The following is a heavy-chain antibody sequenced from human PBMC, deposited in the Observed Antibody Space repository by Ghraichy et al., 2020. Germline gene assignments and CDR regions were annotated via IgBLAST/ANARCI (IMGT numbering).Heavy chain of an antibody. D-gene: IGHD2-15*01. Sequence: SETLSLTCTVSGGSISSYYWSWIRQPPGKGLEWIGYIYYSGSTNYNPSLKSRVTISVDTSKNQFTLKLGSVTAADTAVYYCARLRGRRPQGNSLDPWGQGTLVTVSS. V-gene: IGHV4-59*08. CDR1: GGSISSYY. J-gene: IGHJ5*02. CDR2: IYYSGST. CDR3: ARLRGRRPQGNSLDP.